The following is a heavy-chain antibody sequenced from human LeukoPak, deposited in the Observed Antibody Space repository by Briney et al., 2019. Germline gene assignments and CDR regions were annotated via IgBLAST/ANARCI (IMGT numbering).Heavy chain of an antibody. J-gene: IGHJ4*02. CDR1: GGSFSGYY. CDR3: ARGLSGSIVVVPARQYYFDY. CDR2: INHSGST. D-gene: IGHD2-2*01. V-gene: IGHV4-34*01. Sequence: PSETLSLTCAVYGGSFSGYYWSWIRQPPGKGLEWIGEINHSGSTNYNPSLKSRVTISVDTSKNQFSLKLSSVTAADTAVYYCARGLSGSIVVVPARQYYFDYWGQGTLVTVSS.